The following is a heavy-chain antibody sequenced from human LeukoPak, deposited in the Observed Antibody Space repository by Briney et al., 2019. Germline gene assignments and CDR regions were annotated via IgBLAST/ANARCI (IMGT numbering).Heavy chain of an antibody. CDR3: AREVRDPYDSSGYYLDY. D-gene: IGHD3-22*01. CDR2: IYYSGST. V-gene: IGHV4-59*12. J-gene: IGHJ4*02. CDR1: GGSISTYY. Sequence: SETLSLTCTVSGGSISTYYWSWIRQPPGKGLEWIGYIYYSGSTNYNPSLQSRVTISVDTSKNQFSLKLSSVTAADTAVYYCAREVRDPYDSSGYYLDYWGQGTLVTVSS.